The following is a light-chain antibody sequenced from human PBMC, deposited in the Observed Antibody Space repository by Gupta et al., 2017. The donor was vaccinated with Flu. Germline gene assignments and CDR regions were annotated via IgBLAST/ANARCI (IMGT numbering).Light chain of an antibody. J-gene: IGLJ3*02. CDR1: SKHVGTQE. Sequence: NSKHVGTQEPACLQQHQDRPPEVLSDRNINRPSGISERCAASKSGNTTSLTITVLQPEDEADYYFSAWDSGLNEAVFGGGTKVTVL. CDR3: SAWDSGLNEAV. CDR2: RNI. V-gene: IGLV10-54*04.